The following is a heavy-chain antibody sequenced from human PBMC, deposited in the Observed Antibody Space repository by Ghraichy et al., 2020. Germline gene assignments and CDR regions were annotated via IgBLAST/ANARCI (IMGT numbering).Heavy chain of an antibody. CDR3: SRVGTTGLWDSYYYGMDV. CDR2: IRSKAYGGTT. CDR1: GFTFGDYS. Sequence: GGSLRLSCTASGFTFGDYSMSWFRQAPGKGLEWVGFIRSKAYGGTTEYAASVKGRFTISRDDSKSIAYLQMNSLKTEDTAVYYCSRVGTTGLWDSYYYGMDVWGQGTTVTVSS. J-gene: IGHJ6*02. V-gene: IGHV3-49*03. D-gene: IGHD4-11*01.